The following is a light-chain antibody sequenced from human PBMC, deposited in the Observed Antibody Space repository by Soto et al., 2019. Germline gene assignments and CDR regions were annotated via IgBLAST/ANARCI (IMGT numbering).Light chain of an antibody. J-gene: IGLJ3*02. CDR3: CSYAGSVTWV. CDR1: TGDVGAYNF. CDR2: DAS. V-gene: IGLV2-11*01. Sequence: QSALTQPRSVSGSPGQSVTISCTGTTGDVGAYNFVSWYQLYPGKAPKLMIYDASKRPSGVPDRFSASKSGNTASLTISGLQAEDEADYYCCSYAGSVTWVFGGGTQLTVL.